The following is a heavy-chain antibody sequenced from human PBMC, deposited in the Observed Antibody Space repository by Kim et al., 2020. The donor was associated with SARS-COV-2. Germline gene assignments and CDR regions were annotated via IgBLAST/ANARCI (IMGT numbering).Heavy chain of an antibody. V-gene: IGHV4-34*01. CDR2: INHSGST. CDR1: GGSFSGYY. J-gene: IGHJ5*02. Sequence: SETLSLTCAIYGGSFSGYYWSWIRQPPGKGLEWIGEINHSGSTNYNPSLKSRVTISVDTSKNQFSLKLSSVTAADTAVYYCARRGAYNWNPIRNWFDPWGQGTLVTVSS. CDR3: ARRGAYNWNPIRNWFDP. D-gene: IGHD1-20*01.